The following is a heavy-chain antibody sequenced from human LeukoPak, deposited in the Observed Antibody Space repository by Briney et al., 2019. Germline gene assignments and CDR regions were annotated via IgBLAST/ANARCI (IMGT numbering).Heavy chain of an antibody. V-gene: IGHV3-30-3*01. D-gene: IGHD3-22*01. Sequence: GGSLRLSCAASGFTFSSYAMHWVRQAPGKGLEWVAVISYDGSNKYYADSVKGRFTISRDNSKNTLYLQMNSLRAEDTAVYYCAREQDSDLNWFDPWGQGTLVTVSS. CDR1: GFTFSSYA. CDR3: AREQDSDLNWFDP. J-gene: IGHJ5*02. CDR2: ISYDGSNK.